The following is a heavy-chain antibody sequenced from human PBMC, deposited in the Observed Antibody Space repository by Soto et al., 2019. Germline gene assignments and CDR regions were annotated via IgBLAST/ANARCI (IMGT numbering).Heavy chain of an antibody. J-gene: IGHJ5*02. Sequence: SETLSLTCAVYGGSFSGYYWSWIRQPPGKGLEWIGEINHSGSTNYNSSLKSRVTISVDTSKNQFSLKLSSVTAADTAVYYCARGQVVVVPAAIRAGVFNWFDPWGQGTLVTVSS. V-gene: IGHV4-34*01. CDR1: GGSFSGYY. D-gene: IGHD2-2*01. CDR2: INHSGST. CDR3: ARGQVVVVPAAIRAGVFNWFDP.